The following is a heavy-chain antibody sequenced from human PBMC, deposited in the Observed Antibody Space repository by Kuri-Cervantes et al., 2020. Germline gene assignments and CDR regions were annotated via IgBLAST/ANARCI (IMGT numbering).Heavy chain of an antibody. CDR2: INWNGGST. CDR3: AKDSAGDYAESDAFDI. CDR1: GFTFDDYG. Sequence: GESLKISCAASGFTFDDYGMSWVRQAPGKGLEWVSGINWNGGSTGYADSVKGRFTISRDNAKNALYLEMNSLRAEDTALYYCAKDSAGDYAESDAFDIWGQGTMVTVSS. J-gene: IGHJ3*02. V-gene: IGHV3-20*04. D-gene: IGHD4-17*01.